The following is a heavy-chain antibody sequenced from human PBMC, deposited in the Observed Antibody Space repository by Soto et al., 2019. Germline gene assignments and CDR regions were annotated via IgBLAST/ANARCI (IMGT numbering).Heavy chain of an antibody. V-gene: IGHV4-39*01. CDR1: GGSISSSSYY. Sequence: QLQLQESGPGLVKPSETLSLTCTVSGGSISSSSYYWGWIRQPPGKGLEWIGSIYYSGSTYYNPSLKSRVTISVDTSKNQFSLKLSSVTAADTAVYYCARNSGYGLVDYWGQGTLVTVSS. D-gene: IGHD5-12*01. CDR3: ARNSGYGLVDY. CDR2: IYYSGST. J-gene: IGHJ4*02.